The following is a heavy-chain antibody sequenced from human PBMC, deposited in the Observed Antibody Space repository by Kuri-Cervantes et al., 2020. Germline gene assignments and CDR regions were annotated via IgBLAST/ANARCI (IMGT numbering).Heavy chain of an antibody. D-gene: IGHD3-22*01. CDR3: TTTYYYDSSGYYYDWYFDL. CDR1: GFTFSSYW. CDR2: IKSKTDGGTT. V-gene: IGHV3-15*01. J-gene: IGHJ2*01. Sequence: GGSLRLSCAASGFTFSSYWMHWVRQAPGKGLEWVGRIKSKTDGGTTDYAAPVKGRFTISRDDSKNTLYLQMNSLKTEDTAVYYCTTTYYYDSSGYYYDWYFDLWGRGTLVTVSS.